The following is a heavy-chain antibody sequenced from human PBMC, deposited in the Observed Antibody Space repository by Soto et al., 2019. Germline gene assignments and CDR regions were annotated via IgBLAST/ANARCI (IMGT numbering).Heavy chain of an antibody. Sequence: PSETLSLTCAVSGGSISSGGYSWSWIRQPPGKGLEWIGYIYHSGSTYYNPSLKSRVTISVDRSKNQFSLKLSSVTAADTAVYYCASGPIGDYTDGFDYWGQRTLVTVSS. J-gene: IGHJ4*02. D-gene: IGHD4-17*01. V-gene: IGHV4-30-2*01. CDR1: GGSISSGGYS. CDR3: ASGPIGDYTDGFDY. CDR2: IYHSGST.